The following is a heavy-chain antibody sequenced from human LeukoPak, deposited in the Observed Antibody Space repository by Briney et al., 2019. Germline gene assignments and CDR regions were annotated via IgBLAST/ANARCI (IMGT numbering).Heavy chain of an antibody. CDR2: IYWDDDK. CDR1: GFSLNTNGVG. V-gene: IGHV2-5*02. CDR3: AHKMDDSSGYFAFDI. J-gene: IGHJ3*02. Sequence: SGPTLVKPTQTLTLTCTFSGFSLNTNGVGVGWIRQPPGKALEWLALIYWDDDKRYRPSLKNRLAITKDTSKNQVVLTMTNMDPVDTATYYCAHKMDDSSGYFAFDIWGQGTMVTVSS. D-gene: IGHD3-22*01.